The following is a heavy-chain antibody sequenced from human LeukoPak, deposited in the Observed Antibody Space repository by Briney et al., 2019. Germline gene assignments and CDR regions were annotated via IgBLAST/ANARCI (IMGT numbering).Heavy chain of an antibody. V-gene: IGHV4-34*01. D-gene: IGHD1-1*01. CDR3: ARGSPGTDAFDI. CDR1: GGSFSGYY. J-gene: IGHJ3*02. Sequence: DPSENLSLTCAVYGGSFSGYYWSWIRQPPGKGLEWIGEINHSGSTNYNPSLKSRVTISVDTSKNQFSLKLSSVTAADTAVYYCARGSPGTDAFDIWGQGTMVTVSS. CDR2: INHSGST.